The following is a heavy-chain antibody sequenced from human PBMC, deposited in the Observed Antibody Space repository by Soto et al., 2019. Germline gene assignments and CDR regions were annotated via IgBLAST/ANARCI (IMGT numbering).Heavy chain of an antibody. CDR3: ARVDGELRLGELSLYDWFDP. V-gene: IGHV1-18*01. D-gene: IGHD3-16*02. Sequence: GASVKVSCKASGYTFTSYGISWVRQAPGQGLEWMGWISAYNGNTNYAQKLQGRVTMTTDTSTSTAYMELRSLRSDDTAVYYWARVDGELRLGELSLYDWFDPGAREPWSPSPQ. J-gene: IGHJ5*02. CDR2: ISAYNGNT. CDR1: GYTFTSYG.